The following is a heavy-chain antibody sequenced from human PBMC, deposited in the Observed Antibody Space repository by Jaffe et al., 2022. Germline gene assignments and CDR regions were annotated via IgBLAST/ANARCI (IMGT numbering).Heavy chain of an antibody. Sequence: QVQLQESGPGLVKPSETLSLTCAVSGYSISSGYYWGWIRQPPGKGLEWIGSIYHSGSTYYNPSLKSRVTISVDTSKNQFSLKLSSVTAADTAVYYCARVLLVAATGEYFDYWGQGTLVTVSS. CDR1: GYSISSGYY. J-gene: IGHJ4*02. D-gene: IGHD2-15*01. CDR2: IYHSGST. CDR3: ARVLLVAATGEYFDY. V-gene: IGHV4-38-2*01.